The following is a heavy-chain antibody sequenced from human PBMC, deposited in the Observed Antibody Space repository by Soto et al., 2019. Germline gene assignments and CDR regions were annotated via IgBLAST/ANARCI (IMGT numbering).Heavy chain of an antibody. CDR1: GGTFSSYA. J-gene: IGHJ6*02. CDR2: IIPISDTT. Sequence: QVQLVQSGAEVQKPGSSVKVSCKASGGTFSSYAISWVRQAPGQGLEWMGGIIPISDTTNYAQKFQGRVTITAEESTSKAYMELSSLRSEDTAVYYCARSQGSRTSLEIYYYYYYGMAVWGQGTTVTVSS. V-gene: IGHV1-69*01. CDR3: ARSQGSRTSLEIYYYYYYGMAV. D-gene: IGHD2-2*01.